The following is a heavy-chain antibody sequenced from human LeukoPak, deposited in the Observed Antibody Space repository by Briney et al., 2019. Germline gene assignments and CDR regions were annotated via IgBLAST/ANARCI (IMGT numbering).Heavy chain of an antibody. CDR1: GGSISSSSYY. Sequence: PSETLSLTCTVSGGSISSSSYYWGWIRQPPGKGLEWIGSIYYSGSTNYNPSLKSRVTISVDTSKNQFSQKLSSVTAADTAVYYCARGGRYYDILTGYTSAYYFDYWGQGTLVTVSS. CDR3: ARGGRYYDILTGYTSAYYFDY. V-gene: IGHV4-39*07. D-gene: IGHD3-9*01. J-gene: IGHJ4*02. CDR2: IYYSGST.